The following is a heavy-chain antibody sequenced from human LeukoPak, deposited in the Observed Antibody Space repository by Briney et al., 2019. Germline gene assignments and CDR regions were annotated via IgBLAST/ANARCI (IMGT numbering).Heavy chain of an antibody. V-gene: IGHV4-39*01. J-gene: IGHJ4*02. Sequence: PSETLSLTFTVAVASIRIAIYYWGSIRQPPGKWLEWIGAVYHSGSTNYNPSLKSRVTILGDTAKYQFSLQLSSVTAADTAVYYCPRHIPYAGVYFDYWGQGILVTVSS. CDR3: PRHIPYAGVYFDY. CDR2: VYHSGST. CDR1: VASIRIAIYY. D-gene: IGHD2-2*01.